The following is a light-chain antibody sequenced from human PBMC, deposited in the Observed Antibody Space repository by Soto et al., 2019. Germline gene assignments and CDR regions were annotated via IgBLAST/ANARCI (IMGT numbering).Light chain of an antibody. Sequence: QSVLTQPPSASGTPGQRVTISCSGSSSNIGSNTVNWYQQLPGTAPKLLIYSNNQRPSGVPDRFSGSKSGTSASLAISGLHSEDEADYYCAAWYDSLNGWVFGGGTKVTVL. J-gene: IGLJ3*02. CDR1: SSNIGSNT. CDR3: AAWYDSLNGWV. CDR2: SNN. V-gene: IGLV1-44*01.